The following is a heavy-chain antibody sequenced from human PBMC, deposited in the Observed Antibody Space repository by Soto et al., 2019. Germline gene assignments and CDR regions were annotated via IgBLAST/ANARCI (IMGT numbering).Heavy chain of an antibody. Sequence: QVQLVQSGAEVKKPGASVKVSCKASGYTFSSYGVTWVRQAPGQGLEWMGWISAYNGNTNYAQKPQXXXTXXTDTSTSTAYMELRSLRSDDTAVYYCARDLTPADYWGQGTLVTVSS. CDR3: ARDLTPADY. J-gene: IGHJ4*02. CDR1: GYTFSSYG. CDR2: ISAYNGNT. D-gene: IGHD7-27*01. V-gene: IGHV1-18*01.